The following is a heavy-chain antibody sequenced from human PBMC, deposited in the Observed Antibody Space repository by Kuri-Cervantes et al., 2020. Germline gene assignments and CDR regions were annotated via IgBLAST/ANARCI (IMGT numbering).Heavy chain of an antibody. V-gene: IGHV3-53*01. D-gene: IGHD3-9*01. CDR3: ARPYDILTGVRMDV. CDR2: IYSGGST. J-gene: IGHJ6*02. Sequence: GGSLRLSCAASGFTFSSYVMTWVRQAPGKGLEWVSVIYSGGSTYCADSVKGRFTISRDNSKTTLYPQMNSLRAEDTAVYYCARPYDILTGVRMDVWGQGTTVTVSS. CDR1: GFTFSSYV.